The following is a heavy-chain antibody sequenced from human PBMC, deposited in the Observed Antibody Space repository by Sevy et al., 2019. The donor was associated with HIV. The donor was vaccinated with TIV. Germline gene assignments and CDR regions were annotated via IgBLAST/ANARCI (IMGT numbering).Heavy chain of an antibody. V-gene: IGHV3-66*01. CDR3: ARGKSGYGYGLDY. Sequence: GGSLRLSCAASAFPVSSNYMSWVRQAPGKGLEWVSVIYSDGSTYHADSVKGRFTISRDNSKNTLYLQMNSLRVEDTAVYYCARGKSGYGYGLDYWGQGTLVTVSS. CDR2: IYSDGST. D-gene: IGHD5-18*01. J-gene: IGHJ4*02. CDR1: AFPVSSNY.